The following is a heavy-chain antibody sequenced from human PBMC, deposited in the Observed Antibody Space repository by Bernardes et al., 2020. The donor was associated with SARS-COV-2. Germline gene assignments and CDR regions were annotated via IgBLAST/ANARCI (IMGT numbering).Heavy chain of an antibody. J-gene: IGHJ2*01. CDR3: ARIRVSGNWYFDL. V-gene: IGHV3-23*01. Sequence: GSLRLSCAASGITFSTYGMTWVRQAPGKGLEWVSSISNSGSLTYYTDSVKGRFTISRDNSKNTLYLQMNSLRADDTAVYYCARIRVSGNWYFDLWGRGTPVTVSS. CDR2: ISNSGSLT. CDR1: GITFSTYG. D-gene: IGHD6-13*01.